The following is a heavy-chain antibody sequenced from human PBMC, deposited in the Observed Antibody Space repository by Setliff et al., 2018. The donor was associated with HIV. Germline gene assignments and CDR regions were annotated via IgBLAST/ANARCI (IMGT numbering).Heavy chain of an antibody. J-gene: IGHJ5*02. Sequence: SETLSLTCAVYGGSFSGYYWSWIRQPPGKGLEWIGEINHSGSTNYSPSLKSRVTVSVDTSKNQFSLKLSSVTAADTAVYYCARELTVDADMVTRWFDPWGQGTLVTVSS. CDR3: ARELTVDADMVTRWFDP. CDR1: GGSFSGYY. D-gene: IGHD5-18*01. V-gene: IGHV4-34*01. CDR2: INHSGST.